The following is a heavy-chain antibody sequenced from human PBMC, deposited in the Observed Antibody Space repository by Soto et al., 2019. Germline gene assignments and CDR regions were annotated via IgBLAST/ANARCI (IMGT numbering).Heavy chain of an antibody. CDR2: ISSSTGTM. CDR1: GFTFSDYY. Sequence: QVTLVESGGGLVKPGGSLRLSCVASGFTFSDYYMSWIRQAPGKGLEWVSYISSSTGTMYYTDSVKGRFTISRDNARKSLYLQMNSLRAEDTAVYYCARDNDGMDVWGQGTTVTVSS. J-gene: IGHJ6*02. V-gene: IGHV3-11*01. CDR3: ARDNDGMDV.